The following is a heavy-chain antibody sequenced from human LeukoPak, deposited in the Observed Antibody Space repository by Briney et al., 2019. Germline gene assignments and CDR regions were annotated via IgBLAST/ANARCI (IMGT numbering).Heavy chain of an antibody. V-gene: IGHV1-18*01. CDR3: ARSPPLDYYDVNWFDP. J-gene: IGHJ5*02. CDR1: GYTFTSYG. Sequence: GASVKVSCKASGYTFTSYGISWLRQAPGQGLEWMGRISAYNGNTNYAQKLQGRVTMTTDTSTSTAYMELRSLRSDDTAVYYCARSPPLDYYDVNWFDPWGQGTLVTVSS. CDR2: ISAYNGNT. D-gene: IGHD3-22*01.